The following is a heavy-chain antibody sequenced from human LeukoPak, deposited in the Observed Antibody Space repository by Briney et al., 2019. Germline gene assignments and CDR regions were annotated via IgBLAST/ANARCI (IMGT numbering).Heavy chain of an antibody. J-gene: IGHJ3*02. CDR3: ARIVTMVRGPPDAFDI. Sequence: GESLKISCKGSGYSFTSYWIGWVRQMPGKGLEWMGIIYPGDSDTRYSPSFQGQVTISADKSISTAYLQWSSLKASDTAIYYCARIVTMVRGPPDAFDIWGQGTMVTVSS. CDR1: GYSFTSYW. CDR2: IYPGDSDT. V-gene: IGHV5-51*01. D-gene: IGHD3-10*01.